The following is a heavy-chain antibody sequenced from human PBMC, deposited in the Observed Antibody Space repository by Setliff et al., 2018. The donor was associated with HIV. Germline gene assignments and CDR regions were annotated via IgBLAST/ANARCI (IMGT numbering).Heavy chain of an antibody. J-gene: IGHJ4*02. CDR2: LYPSGIT. Sequence: PGGSLRLSCAASGFTFSVYSMTWVRQAPGKRLEWVSILYPSGITNYAASVKGRFTISRDSSDTTVSLQMNSLRSEDTAIYYCARDRGTQHYSFDYWGQGTLVTVSS. CDR1: GFTFSVYS. CDR3: ARDRGTQHYSFDY. D-gene: IGHD1-26*01. V-gene: IGHV3-66*03.